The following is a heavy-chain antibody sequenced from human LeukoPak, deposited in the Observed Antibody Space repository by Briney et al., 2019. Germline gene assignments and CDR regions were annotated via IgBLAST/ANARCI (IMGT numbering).Heavy chain of an antibody. J-gene: IGHJ4*02. CDR3: ANGLTIKKIGFGY. D-gene: IGHD3-10*01. CDR1: GYSFTSYW. CDR2: IRYDGSNK. V-gene: IGHV3-30*02. Sequence: GESLKISCKGSGYSFTSYWIGWVRQAPGKGLEWVAFIRYDGSNKYYADSVKGRFTISRDNSKNTLYLQMNSLRAEDTAVYYCANGLTIKKIGFGYWGQGTLVTVSS.